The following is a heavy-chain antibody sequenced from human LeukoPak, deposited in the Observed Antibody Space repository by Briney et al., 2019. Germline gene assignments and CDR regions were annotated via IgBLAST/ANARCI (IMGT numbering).Heavy chain of an antibody. D-gene: IGHD6-19*01. J-gene: IGHJ4*02. CDR2: INTDGSAT. CDR1: GFTFSSYW. CDR3: ARVDSVAGKKSFDY. V-gene: IGHV3-74*01. Sequence: GGSLRLSCAASGFTFSSYWMHWVRQAPGKGLVWVSQINTDGSATDYADSVKGRFTLSRDNAKNTLYLQMNSLRAEDTAVYYCARVDSVAGKKSFDYWGQGTLVTVYS.